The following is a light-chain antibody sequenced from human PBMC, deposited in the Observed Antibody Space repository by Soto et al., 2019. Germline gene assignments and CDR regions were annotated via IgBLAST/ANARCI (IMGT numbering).Light chain of an antibody. CDR3: HQYADSPQT. J-gene: IGKJ2*01. V-gene: IGKV3-11*01. CDR1: QSVNNY. CDR2: AAS. Sequence: EIVLTQSPATLSLSPGERATLSCRASQSVNNYLAWYQQRPGQAPRLLIHAASTGATGIPARFRGSGSGTDFTLTISSLEPEDSAVYFCHQYADSPQTFGQGTKVEIK.